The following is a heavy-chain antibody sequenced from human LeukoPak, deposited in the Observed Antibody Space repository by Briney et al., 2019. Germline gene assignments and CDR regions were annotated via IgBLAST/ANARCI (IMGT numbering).Heavy chain of an antibody. J-gene: IGHJ5*02. CDR2: ISAYNGNT. CDR1: GYTFTSYG. CDR3: AREEMATIRFGRNWFDP. D-gene: IGHD5-24*01. V-gene: IGHV1-18*01. Sequence: ASVTVSCKASGYTFTSYGISWVRQAPGQGLEWMGWISAYNGNTNYAQKLQGRVTMTTDTSTSTAYMELRSLRSDDTAVYYCAREEMATIRFGRNWFDPWGQGTLVTVSS.